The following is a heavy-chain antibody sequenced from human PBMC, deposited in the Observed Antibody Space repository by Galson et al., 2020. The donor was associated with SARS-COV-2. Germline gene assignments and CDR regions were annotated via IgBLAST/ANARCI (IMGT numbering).Heavy chain of an antibody. J-gene: IGHJ6*02. Sequence: TSETLSLTCTVSGGSISSSSYYWGWLRQPPGKGLEWLGSIYYSGSTYYNPSLKSRVTISVDTSKNQFSLKLSSVTAADTAVYYCARRRGSGSYYSYYYDGMDVWGQGTTVTVSS. V-gene: IGHV4-39*01. CDR2: IYYSGST. D-gene: IGHD3-10*01. CDR1: GGSISSSSYY. CDR3: ARRRGSGSYYSYYYDGMDV.